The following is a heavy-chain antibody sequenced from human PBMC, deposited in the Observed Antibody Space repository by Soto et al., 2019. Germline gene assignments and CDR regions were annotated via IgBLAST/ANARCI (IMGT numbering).Heavy chain of an antibody. CDR2: IDPSDSYT. CDR1: GYSFAGYW. D-gene: IGHD3-3*02. Sequence: RGESLKISCKGSGYSFAGYWISWVRQMPGKGLEWMGRIDPSDSYTNYSPSFQGHVTISADKSISTAYLQWSSLKASDTAMYYCARQPLISRGDYGMDVWGQGTTVTVSS. J-gene: IGHJ6*02. CDR3: ARQPLISRGDYGMDV. V-gene: IGHV5-10-1*01.